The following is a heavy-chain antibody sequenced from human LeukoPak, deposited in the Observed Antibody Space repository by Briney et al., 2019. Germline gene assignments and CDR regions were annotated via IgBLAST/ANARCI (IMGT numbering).Heavy chain of an antibody. J-gene: IGHJ6*04. V-gene: IGHV4-4*07. CDR3: ARGGYYGSGSYTVDV. CDR1: GGSISGYY. Sequence: SETLSLTCIVYGGSISGYYWNWVRQPAGKGLEWIGRMYTSGSTNYNPSLRSRVTMSVDTSKNQFSLRLSSVTAADTAVYYCARGGYYGSGSYTVDVWGKGTTVTVSS. CDR2: MYTSGST. D-gene: IGHD3-10*01.